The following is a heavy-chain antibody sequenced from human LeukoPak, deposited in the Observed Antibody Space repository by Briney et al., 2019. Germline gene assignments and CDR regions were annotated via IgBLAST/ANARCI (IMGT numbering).Heavy chain of an antibody. CDR1: GFTFTSYA. J-gene: IGHJ4*02. CDR2: IKQDGSEK. D-gene: IGHD1-26*01. CDR3: ARWAGGHYDY. Sequence: GGSLRLSCAASGFTFTSYAMSWVRQAPGKGLEWVANIKQDGSEKYYVDSVKGRFTISRDNGKNSMYLQMNNLRAEDTAVYYCARWAGGHYDYWGQGTLVTVSS. V-gene: IGHV3-7*01.